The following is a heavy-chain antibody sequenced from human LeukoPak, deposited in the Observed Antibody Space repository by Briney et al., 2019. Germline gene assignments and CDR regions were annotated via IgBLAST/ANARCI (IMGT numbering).Heavy chain of an antibody. CDR1: GFTFSSYA. CDR2: ISCDGSNK. CDR3: ARDGPQYSSSFFDY. D-gene: IGHD6-6*01. Sequence: AGGSLRLSCAASGFTFSSYAMHWVRQAPGKGLEWVAVISCDGSNKYYADSVKGRFTISRDNSKNTLYLQMNSLRAEDTAVYYCARDGPQYSSSFFDYWGQGTLVTVSS. V-gene: IGHV3-30-3*01. J-gene: IGHJ4*02.